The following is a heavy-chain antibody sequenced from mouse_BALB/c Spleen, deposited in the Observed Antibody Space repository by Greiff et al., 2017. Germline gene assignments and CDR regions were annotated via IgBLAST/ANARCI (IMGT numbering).Heavy chain of an antibody. D-gene: IGHD3-2*01. CDR3: ARSDSSGGWFAY. CDR1: GDSITSGY. Sequence: EVKLVESGPSLVKPSQTLSLTCSVTGDSITSGYWNWIRKFPGNKLEYMGYISYSGSTYYNPSLKSRISITRDTSKNQYYLQLNSVTTEDTATYYCARSDSSGGWFAYWGQGTLVTVSA. V-gene: IGHV3-8*02. CDR2: ISYSGST. J-gene: IGHJ3*01.